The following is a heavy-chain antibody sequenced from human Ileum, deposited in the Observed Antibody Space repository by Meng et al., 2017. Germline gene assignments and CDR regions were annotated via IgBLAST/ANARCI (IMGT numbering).Heavy chain of an antibody. CDR3: ARYRSGSSDY. Sequence: QEHRVESGGAVVQPGPSLRLSRAGSGFTFRSYGMHWVRQAPGKGLEWVAVIWFDGSKTYYADSVKGRFTVSRDNSKNTLYLQMNSLRADDTAVYYCARYRSGSSDYWGPGTLVTVSS. D-gene: IGHD6-19*01. CDR2: IWFDGSKT. CDR1: GFTFRSYG. V-gene: IGHV3-33*01. J-gene: IGHJ4*02.